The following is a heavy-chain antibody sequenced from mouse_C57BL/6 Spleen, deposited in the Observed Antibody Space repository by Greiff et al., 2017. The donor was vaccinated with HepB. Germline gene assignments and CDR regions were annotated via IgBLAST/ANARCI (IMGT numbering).Heavy chain of an antibody. CDR2: ISYSGST. CDR3: ARGVYYYAMDY. V-gene: IGHV3-1*01. CDR1: GYSITSGYD. Sequence: EVQLQESGPGMVKPSQSLSLTCTVTGYSITSGYDWHWIRHFPGNKLEWMGYISYSGSTNYKPSLKSRISITHDTSKNHFFLKLNSVTTEDTATYYCARGVYYYAMDYWGQGTSVTVSS. J-gene: IGHJ4*01.